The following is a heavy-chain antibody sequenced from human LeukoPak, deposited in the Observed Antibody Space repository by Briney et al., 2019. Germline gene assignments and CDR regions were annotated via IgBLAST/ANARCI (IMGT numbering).Heavy chain of an antibody. CDR1: GGSISSGDYY. CDR3: ARLDIAARAIDY. Sequence: PSETLSLTCTVSGGSISSGDYYWGWIRQPPGKGLEWIGSIYHSGSTYYNPSLKSRVTISVDTSKNQFSLKLSSVTAADTAVYYCARLDIAARAIDYWGQGTLVTVSS. J-gene: IGHJ4*02. V-gene: IGHV4-39*07. CDR2: IYHSGST. D-gene: IGHD6-6*01.